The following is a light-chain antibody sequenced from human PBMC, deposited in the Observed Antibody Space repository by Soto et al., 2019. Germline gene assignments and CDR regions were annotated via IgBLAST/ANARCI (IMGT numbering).Light chain of an antibody. J-gene: IGLJ1*01. CDR3: SSYTTSSTLLYV. CDR2: EVS. Sequence: QSALTQPASVSGSPGQSITISCTGTSSDVGGCNSVSWYQQHPGKAPKLMIYEVSNRPSGVSNRFSGSKSGNTASLTISGLQAEDEADYYCSSYTTSSTLLYVFGTGTKLTV. CDR1: SSDVGGCNS. V-gene: IGLV2-14*01.